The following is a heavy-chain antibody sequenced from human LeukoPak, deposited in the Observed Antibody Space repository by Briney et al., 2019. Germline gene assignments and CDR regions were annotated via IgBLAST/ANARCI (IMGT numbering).Heavy chain of an antibody. CDR1: GFTFTSYA. CDR2: ISYDGSNK. CDR3: ARADDIVVVVAAMVDY. J-gene: IGHJ4*02. Sequence: GGSLRLSCAACGFTFTSYAMKWLRPAPGKGREGVAVISYDGSNKYYADSVKGRFTIARDNSKPMLYLQMSSVRAEDTAVYYCARADDIVVVVAAMVDYWGQGTLVTVSS. D-gene: IGHD2-15*01. V-gene: IGHV3-30*04.